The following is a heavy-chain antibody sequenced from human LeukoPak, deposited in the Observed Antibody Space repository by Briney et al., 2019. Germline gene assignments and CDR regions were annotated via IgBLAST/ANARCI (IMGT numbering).Heavy chain of an antibody. CDR2: INHSGST. CDR3: ARVGYSYVINDWSRTGLGAYPTKYYYHMDV. V-gene: IGHV4-34*01. J-gene: IGHJ6*03. Sequence: SETLSLTCAVYGGSFSGYCWSWIRQPPGKGLEWIGEINHSGSTNYNPSLKSRVTISGDTSKNQFSLKLSSVTAADTAVYFRARVGYSYVINDWSRTGLGAYPTKYYYHMDVWGKGTTVTVSS. D-gene: IGHD5-18*01. CDR1: GGSFSGYC.